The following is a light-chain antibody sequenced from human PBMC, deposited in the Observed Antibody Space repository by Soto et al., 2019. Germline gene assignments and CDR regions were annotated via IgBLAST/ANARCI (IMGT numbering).Light chain of an antibody. V-gene: IGKV3-20*01. J-gene: IGKJ1*01. CDR1: QSVSNN. CDR2: GAS. CDR3: QQYGSSPRT. Sequence: EIPLTQSPDTLSVSPGERAALSCRASQSVSNNPAWYHQKPGQAPRLLIYGASSRATGIPDRFSGSGSGTDFTLTISRLEPEDFAVYYCQQYGSSPRTFGQGTKVDI.